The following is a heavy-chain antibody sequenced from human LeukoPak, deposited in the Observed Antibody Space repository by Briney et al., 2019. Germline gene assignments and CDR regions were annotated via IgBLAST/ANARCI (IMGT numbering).Heavy chain of an antibody. D-gene: IGHD6-19*01. Sequence: GGSLRLSCAASGFSVSGNYMSWVRQTPGKGLEWVSVIYSGDSSYYTVSVKGRFTISRDNSNNTLCLQMNSLRAEDTAVYYCVITVAGIDYWGQGTLVTVSS. CDR1: GFSVSGNY. CDR3: VITVAGIDY. J-gene: IGHJ4*02. CDR2: IYSGDSS. V-gene: IGHV3-66*01.